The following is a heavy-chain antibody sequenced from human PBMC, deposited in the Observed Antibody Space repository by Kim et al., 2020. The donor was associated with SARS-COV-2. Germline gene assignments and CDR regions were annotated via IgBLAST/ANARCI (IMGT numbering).Heavy chain of an antibody. Sequence: SETLSLTCAVYGGSFSGYYWSWIRQPPGKGLEWIGEINHSGSTNYNPSLKSRVTISVDTSKNQFSLKLSSVTAADTAVYYCARGPGYCSSTSCYGALGYWGQGTLVTVSS. CDR3: ARGPGYCSSTSCYGALGY. V-gene: IGHV4-34*01. CDR2: INHSGST. J-gene: IGHJ4*02. CDR1: GGSFSGYY. D-gene: IGHD2-2*01.